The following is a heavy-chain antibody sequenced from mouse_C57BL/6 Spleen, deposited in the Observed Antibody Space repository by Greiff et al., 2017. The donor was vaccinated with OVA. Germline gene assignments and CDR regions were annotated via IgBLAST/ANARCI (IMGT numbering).Heavy chain of an antibody. CDR3: AREGKGGRYFDV. V-gene: IGHV1-64*01. D-gene: IGHD1-3*01. J-gene: IGHJ1*03. CDR2: IHPNSGST. Sequence: QVQLKQPGAELVKPGASVKLSCKASGYTFTSYWMHWVKQRPGQGLEWIGMIHPNSGSTNYNEKFKSKATLTVDKSSSTAYMQLSSLTSEDSAVYYCAREGKGGRYFDVWGTGTTVTVSS. CDR1: GYTFTSYW.